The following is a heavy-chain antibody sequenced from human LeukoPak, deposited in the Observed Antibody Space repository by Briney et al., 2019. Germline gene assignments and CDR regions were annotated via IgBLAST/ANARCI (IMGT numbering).Heavy chain of an antibody. J-gene: IGHJ4*02. D-gene: IGHD7-27*01. V-gene: IGHV1-69*01. CDR3: ARELGALDY. CDR2: IIPIFGTA. CDR1: GGTFSSYA. Sequence: SVKVSCKASGGTFSSYAISWARQAPGQRLQWMGGIIPIFGTATYAQKLQGRVTITADESTSTAYMELSSLRSEDTAVYYCARELGALDYWGQGTLVTVSS.